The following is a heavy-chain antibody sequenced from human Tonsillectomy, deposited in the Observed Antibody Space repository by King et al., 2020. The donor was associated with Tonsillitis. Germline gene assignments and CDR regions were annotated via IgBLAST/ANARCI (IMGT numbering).Heavy chain of an antibody. CDR2: ISAFNGNI. V-gene: IGHV1-18*04. Sequence: QLVQSGAEVKKPGASVKVSCKASGYTSTSYGISWVRQAPGQGLEWMGWISAFNGNIKHAQKFQGRVTMTIDTSTSTAYMELRSLRSDETAVYYGARDRLDYFVSSGYLPCFDPWGQGTLVTVSA. CDR3: ARDRLDYFVSSGYLPCFDP. J-gene: IGHJ5*02. CDR1: GYTSTSYG. D-gene: IGHD3-22*01.